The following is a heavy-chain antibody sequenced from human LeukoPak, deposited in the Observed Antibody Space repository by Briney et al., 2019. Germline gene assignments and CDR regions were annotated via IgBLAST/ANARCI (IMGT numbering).Heavy chain of an antibody. CDR3: ARDTGDYYDSSGPLGYMDV. V-gene: IGHV4-59*01. D-gene: IGHD3-22*01. J-gene: IGHJ6*03. CDR1: GGSISSYY. CDR2: IYYSGST. Sequence: SETLSLTCTVSGGSISSYYWSWIRQPPGKGLEWIGYIYYSGSTNYNPSLKSRVTISVDTSKNQFSLKLSSVTAADTAVDYCARDTGDYYDSSGPLGYMDVWGKGTTVTVSS.